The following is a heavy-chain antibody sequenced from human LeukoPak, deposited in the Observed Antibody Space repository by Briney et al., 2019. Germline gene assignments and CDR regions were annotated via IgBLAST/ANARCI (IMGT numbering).Heavy chain of an antibody. Sequence: SETLSLTCTVSGGSLHNYYWGWIRQPPGKGLEWIGYIDYSGSTNYNPSLKSRVTISVDTSQNQFSLKLSSVTAADTAVYYCARDRALGSGKYYFDYWGQGTLVTVSA. V-gene: IGHV4-59*01. CDR2: IDYSGST. CDR3: ARDRALGSGKYYFDY. J-gene: IGHJ4*02. D-gene: IGHD3-16*01. CDR1: GGSLHNYY.